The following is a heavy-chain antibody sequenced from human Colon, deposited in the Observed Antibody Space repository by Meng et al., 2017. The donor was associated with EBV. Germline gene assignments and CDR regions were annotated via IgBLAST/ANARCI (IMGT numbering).Heavy chain of an antibody. CDR1: GGSLSSRNW. Sequence: QWHVQVSVPGPVMPSGTLSLTCAVSGGSLSSRNWWSWVRQPPGKGLEWIGEIYHSGSTNYNPSLKSRVTISVDESKNQFSLRLSSVTAADTAVYYCARVGAYCGGDCYHPRWGQGTLVTVSS. CDR3: ARVGAYCGGDCYHPR. D-gene: IGHD2-21*02. CDR2: IYHSGST. J-gene: IGHJ4*02. V-gene: IGHV4-4*02.